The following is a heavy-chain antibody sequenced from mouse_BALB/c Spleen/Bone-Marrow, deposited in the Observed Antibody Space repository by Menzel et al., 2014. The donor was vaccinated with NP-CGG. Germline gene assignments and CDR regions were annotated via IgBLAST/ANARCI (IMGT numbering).Heavy chain of an antibody. Sequence: QVQLQQSGAELVRPGSSVKISCKASGYPFSSYWMSWVKQRPGQGLEWIGQIYPGDGETNYNGKFKGNATLTADKSSSTAYMLLISLKSEDSAVYCCARKYGGYWGQGTTLTVSS. D-gene: IGHD2-10*02. J-gene: IGHJ2*01. CDR3: ARKYGGY. V-gene: IGHV1-80*01. CDR1: GYPFSSYW. CDR2: IYPGDGET.